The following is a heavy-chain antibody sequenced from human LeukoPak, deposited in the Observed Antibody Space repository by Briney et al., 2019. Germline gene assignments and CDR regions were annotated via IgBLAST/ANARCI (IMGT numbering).Heavy chain of an antibody. CDR2: ISSSGSTI. CDR3: TIMHGYYDGSGYWVQ. V-gene: IGHV3-11*01. Sequence: SGGSLRLSCAASGFTFSDYYMSWIRQAPGKGLEWVSYISSSGSTIYYADSVKGRFTISRDNAKNSLYMQMNSLRDEDTALYYCTIMHGYYDGSGYWVQWGQGTLVTVSS. CDR1: GFTFSDYY. J-gene: IGHJ4*02. D-gene: IGHD3-22*01.